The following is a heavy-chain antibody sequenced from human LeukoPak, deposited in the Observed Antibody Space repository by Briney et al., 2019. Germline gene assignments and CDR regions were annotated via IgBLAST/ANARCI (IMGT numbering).Heavy chain of an antibody. D-gene: IGHD3-10*01. J-gene: IGHJ6*03. CDR3: ASFTVVGSYYYYMGV. Sequence: GGSLRLPCTASGITFSDYSMNWVRQAPGKGLEWVSYISSSSTTYYADSVRGRFTISRDNAKNSLYLQMSSLRAEDSAVYYCASFTVVGSYYYYMGVWGNGTTVTVSS. V-gene: IGHV3-69-1*01. CDR1: GITFSDYS. CDR2: ISSSSTT.